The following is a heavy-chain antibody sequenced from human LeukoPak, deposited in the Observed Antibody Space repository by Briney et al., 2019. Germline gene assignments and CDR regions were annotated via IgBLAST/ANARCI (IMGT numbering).Heavy chain of an antibody. CDR2: IIPILGIA. Sequence: GASVKVSCKASGGTFSSYAISWVRQAPGQGLEWMGRIIPILGIANYAQKFQGRVTITADKSTSTAYMELSSLRSEDTAVYYCAAGGGDSNSGSSRYWGQGTLVTVSS. V-gene: IGHV1-69*04. CDR3: AAGGGDSNSGSSRY. J-gene: IGHJ4*02. D-gene: IGHD1-26*01. CDR1: GGTFSSYA.